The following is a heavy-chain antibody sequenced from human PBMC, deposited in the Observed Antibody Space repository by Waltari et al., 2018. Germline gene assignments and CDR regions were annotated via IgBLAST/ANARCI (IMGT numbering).Heavy chain of an antibody. V-gene: IGHV4-39*01. J-gene: IGHJ6*03. Sequence: QLQLQESGPGLVKPSETLSLTCTVSGGSISSSSYYWGWIRQPPGTGLEWIGSIYYSGSTYYNPSLKSRVTISVDTSKNQFSLKLSSVTAADTAVYYCARHGMTTVVPNSFRKSYYYYYMDVWGKGTTVTVSS. CDR1: GGSISSSSYY. D-gene: IGHD4-17*01. CDR2: IYYSGST. CDR3: ARHGMTTVVPNSFRKSYYYYYMDV.